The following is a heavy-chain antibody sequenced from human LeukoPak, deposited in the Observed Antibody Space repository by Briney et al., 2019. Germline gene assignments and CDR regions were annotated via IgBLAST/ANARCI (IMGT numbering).Heavy chain of an antibody. D-gene: IGHD2-2*02. J-gene: IGHJ4*02. CDR3: ARDPLGVVVPAAIRGPDY. Sequence: ASVKVSCKASGYTFTGYYMHWVRQAPGQGLEWMGWINPNSGGTNYAQKCQGRVTMTRDTSISTAYMELSRLRSDDTAVYYCARDPLGVVVPAAIRGPDYWGQGTLVTVSS. V-gene: IGHV1-2*02. CDR2: INPNSGGT. CDR1: GYTFTGYY.